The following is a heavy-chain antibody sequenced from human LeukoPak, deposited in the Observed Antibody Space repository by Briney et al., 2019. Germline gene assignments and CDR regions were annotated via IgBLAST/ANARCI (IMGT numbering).Heavy chain of an antibody. Sequence: SETLFLTCTVSGGSISSSSAYWGWIRQPPGKGLEWIGSIYYSKNTYYNPSLKSRVTISADTSKNQFSLTLGSVSATDTAVHYCVSPRGFSYGYFDYWGQGTLVTVSS. V-gene: IGHV4-39*01. CDR1: GGSISSSSAY. CDR2: IYYSKNT. D-gene: IGHD5-18*01. J-gene: IGHJ4*02. CDR3: VSPRGFSYGYFDY.